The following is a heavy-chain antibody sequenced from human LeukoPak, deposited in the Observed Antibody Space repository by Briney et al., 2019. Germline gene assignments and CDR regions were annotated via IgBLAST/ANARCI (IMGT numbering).Heavy chain of an antibody. J-gene: IGHJ6*02. CDR3: ASRSTMDV. CDR2: INHSGST. Sequence: SDTLSLTCAVYGGSFSGYYWSWIRHPPGKGLEWIGEINHSGSTNYNPSLKSRVTITVDTSKNQFSLRLSSVTAADTAVYYCASRSTMDVWGLGTPVTVSS. V-gene: IGHV4-34*01. CDR1: GGSFSGYY.